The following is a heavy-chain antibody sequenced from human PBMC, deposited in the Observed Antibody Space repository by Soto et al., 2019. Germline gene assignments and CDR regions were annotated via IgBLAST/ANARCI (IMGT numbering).Heavy chain of an antibody. V-gene: IGHV5-51*01. CDR3: ASLPRSSIEVIRYFYYMDV. CDR1: GYSFTSYW. Sequence: GESLKISCKGSGYSFTSYWIGWVRQMPGKGLEWMGIIYPGDSDTRYSPSFQGQVTISADKSISTAYLQWSSLKASDTAMYYCASLPRSSIEVIRYFYYMDVWGKGTTVTVSS. CDR2: IYPGDSDT. J-gene: IGHJ6*03. D-gene: IGHD3-22*01.